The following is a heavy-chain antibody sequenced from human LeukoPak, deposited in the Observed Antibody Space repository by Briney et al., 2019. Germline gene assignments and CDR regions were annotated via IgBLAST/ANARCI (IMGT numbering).Heavy chain of an antibody. CDR2: ISDDGSKI. CDR3: ARVRIAARRNWFDP. Sequence: GGSLRLSCAASGSTFSTDAMHWVRQAPGKGLEWVAVISDDGSKIYYADSVKGRFTISRDNSKNTLYLQINSLRHDDTAVYYCARVRIAARRNWFDPWGQGTLVTVSS. J-gene: IGHJ5*02. D-gene: IGHD6-6*01. CDR1: GSTFSTDA. V-gene: IGHV3-30*04.